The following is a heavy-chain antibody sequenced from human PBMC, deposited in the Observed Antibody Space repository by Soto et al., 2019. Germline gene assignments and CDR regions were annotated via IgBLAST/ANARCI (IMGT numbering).Heavy chain of an antibody. J-gene: IGHJ5*02. Sequence: QITLKESGPTLVKPTQTLTLTCTFSGFSLSTSGVGVGWIRQPPGKALEWLALIYWDDDKRYSPSLKSRLTITKDTSKNQVVLTMTNMDPVDTATYYCALSSWDYGSGSYYSYHNWFDPWGQGTLVTVSS. CDR2: IYWDDDK. CDR1: GFSLSTSGVG. V-gene: IGHV2-5*02. CDR3: ALSSWDYGSGSYYSYHNWFDP. D-gene: IGHD3-10*01.